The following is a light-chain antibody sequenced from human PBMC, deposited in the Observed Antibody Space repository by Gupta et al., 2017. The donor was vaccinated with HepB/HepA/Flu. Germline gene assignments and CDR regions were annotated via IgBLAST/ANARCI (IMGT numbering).Light chain of an antibody. J-gene: IGLJ2*01. CDR3: QAWDSSTAV. V-gene: IGLV3-1*01. Sequence: SYALTQPPSVSVSPGQTASITCSGDKLGDKYACWYQQKPGQSSVLVIYQGSKRPSGIPERFSGSNSGNTATLTISGTQAMDEADYYCQAWDSSTAVFGGGTKLTVL. CDR1: KLGDKY. CDR2: QGS.